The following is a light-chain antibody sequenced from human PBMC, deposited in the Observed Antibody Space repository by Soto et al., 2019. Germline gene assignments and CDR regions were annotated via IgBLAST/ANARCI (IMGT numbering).Light chain of an antibody. V-gene: IGKV1D-16*01. CDR1: QDINSY. CDR2: GAS. J-gene: IGKJ4*01. Sequence: DVQMTQSPSSLSASVGDRVTIPCRARQDINSYLAWYQQKPGNAPKSLIYGASSLQTGVPSRFSGSESGTDFTLTISNLQPEDSATYYCQQYNIYPLTFGGGTKVEIK. CDR3: QQYNIYPLT.